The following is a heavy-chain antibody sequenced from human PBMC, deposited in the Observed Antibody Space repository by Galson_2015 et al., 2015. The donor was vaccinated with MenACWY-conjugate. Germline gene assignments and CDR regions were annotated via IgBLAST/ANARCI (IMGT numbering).Heavy chain of an antibody. V-gene: IGHV3-7*03. J-gene: IGHJ4*02. D-gene: IGHD3-22*01. CDR2: IRGDGSEK. CDR1: EFIFSDYW. CDR3: ASTADYYDSSGYYGDFDY. Sequence: SLRLSCAASEFIFSDYWMSWVRQAPGTGLEWVANIRGDGSEKFYVDSGNGRFTISRDHAKYSLYLQLNSLRAEDTAVYYCASTADYYDSSGYYGDFDYWGQGTLVTVSS.